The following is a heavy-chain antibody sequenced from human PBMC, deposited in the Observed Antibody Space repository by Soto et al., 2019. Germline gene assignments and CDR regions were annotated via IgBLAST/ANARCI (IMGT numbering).Heavy chain of an antibody. CDR2: IYYNGNT. CDR1: DGSSSSCSSY. J-gene: IGHJ4*02. D-gene: IGHD1-1*01. CDR3: ARHGPLSNNWNQLDY. Sequence: SVTRSVGDGSSSSCSSYRGRKRQPPGKGPEWIGNIYYNGNTFYDPSFKSRVTISVDTSKNQFSLKLSSVTAADTAVYYCARHGPLSNNWNQLDYWGQGTLVTVSS. V-gene: IGHV4-39*01.